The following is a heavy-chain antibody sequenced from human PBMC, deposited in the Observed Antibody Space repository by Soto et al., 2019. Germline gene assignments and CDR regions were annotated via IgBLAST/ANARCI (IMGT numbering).Heavy chain of an antibody. CDR3: ARDLSEGYSISSATRNWFDP. CDR1: SGSISSSNW. D-gene: IGHD6-6*01. V-gene: IGHV4-4*02. J-gene: IGHJ5*02. Sequence: QVQLQESGPGLVKPSGTLSLTCAVSSGSISSSNWWSWVRQPPGKGLEWIGEIYHSGSTNYNPSLKSRVNITVDKSKNQFSLKLSSVTAADTAVYYCARDLSEGYSISSATRNWFDPWGQGTLVTVSS. CDR2: IYHSGST.